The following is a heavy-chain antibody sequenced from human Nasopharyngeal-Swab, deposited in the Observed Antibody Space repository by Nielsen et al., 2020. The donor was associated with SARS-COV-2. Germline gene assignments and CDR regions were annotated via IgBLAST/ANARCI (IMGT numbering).Heavy chain of an antibody. CDR3: ARIVDWYFDL. V-gene: IGHV4-59*13. CDR2: ISYTGNT. Sequence: ESLKISCTVSGGSIITYYWSWIRQPPGKGLEWIGYISYTGNTNSNPSVKSRVTMSLDTSKNQSSLKVSSVTAADTAVYYCARIVDWYFDLWGRGTLVTVSS. J-gene: IGHJ2*01. D-gene: IGHD2-21*01. CDR1: GGSIITYY.